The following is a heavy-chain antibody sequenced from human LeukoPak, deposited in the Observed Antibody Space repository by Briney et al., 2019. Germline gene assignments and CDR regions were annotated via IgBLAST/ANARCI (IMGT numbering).Heavy chain of an antibody. Sequence: PSETLSLTCTVSGGSISINTYYWGWIRQSPGKGLDWIGSTFYKRSTYYNPSLKSRVTISVDTSKNHFSLQLSSVTAADTAVYCCARSRYYDGSGYFFDYWGQGILVTVSS. J-gene: IGHJ4*02. D-gene: IGHD3-22*01. CDR1: GGSISINTYY. V-gene: IGHV4-39*01. CDR2: TFYKRST. CDR3: ARSRYYDGSGYFFDY.